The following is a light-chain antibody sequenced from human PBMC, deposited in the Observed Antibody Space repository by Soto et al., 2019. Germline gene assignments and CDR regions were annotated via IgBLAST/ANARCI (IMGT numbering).Light chain of an antibody. V-gene: IGKV3-15*01. J-gene: IGKJ1*01. CDR1: QSVSTN. Sequence: EIVMTQSPATLSVSPGERATLSCRASQSVSTNLAWYQQKPGQAPRLLMYDASSRATGFPVRFSGSGSGTEFSLTISSLQSEDFAVYYCQQYNNWPRTFGQGTTVEIK. CDR2: DAS. CDR3: QQYNNWPRT.